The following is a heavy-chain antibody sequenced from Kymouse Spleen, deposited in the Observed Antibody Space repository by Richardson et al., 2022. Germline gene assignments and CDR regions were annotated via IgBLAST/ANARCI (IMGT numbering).Heavy chain of an antibody. V-gene: IGHV3-48*02. Sequence: EVQLVESGGGLVQPGGSLRLSCAASGFTFSSYSMNWVRQAPGKGLEWVSYISSSSSTIYYADSVKGRFTISRDNAKNSLYLQMNSLRDEDTAVYYCARYGSGTHYYGMDVWGQGTTVTVSS. CDR3: ARYGSGTHYYGMDV. CDR1: GFTFSSYS. CDR2: ISSSSSTI. J-gene: IGHJ6*02. D-gene: IGHD3-10*01.